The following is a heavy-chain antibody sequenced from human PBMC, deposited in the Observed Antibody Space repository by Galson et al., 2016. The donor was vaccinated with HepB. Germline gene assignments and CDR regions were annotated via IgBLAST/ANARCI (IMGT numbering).Heavy chain of an antibody. CDR2: INPSAGNT. V-gene: IGHV1-46*01. D-gene: IGHD2-2*01. Sequence: SVKVSCKASGFTFSNYYMHWVRQAPGQGLEWLGIINPSAGNTKYAQKFQGRVTMTRDTSTTTIYMELSSLRSEDTAMYYCARGGDLYCSGSSCHVDYWGQGTLVTVSS. CDR1: GFTFSNYY. CDR3: ARGGDLYCSGSSCHVDY. J-gene: IGHJ4*02.